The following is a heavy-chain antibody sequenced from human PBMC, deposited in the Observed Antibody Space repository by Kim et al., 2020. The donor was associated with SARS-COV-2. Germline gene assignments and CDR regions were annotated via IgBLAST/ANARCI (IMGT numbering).Heavy chain of an antibody. D-gene: IGHD6-13*01. CDR2: IKQDGSEK. V-gene: IGHV3-7*01. Sequence: GGSLRLSCAASGFTFSSYWMSWVRQAPGKGLEWVANIKQDGSEKYYVDSVKGRFTISRDNAKNSLYLQMNSLRAEDTAVYYCARDWFSGSSSWSPLYYYGMDVWGQGTTVTVSS. CDR1: GFTFSSYW. J-gene: IGHJ6*02. CDR3: ARDWFSGSSSWSPLYYYGMDV.